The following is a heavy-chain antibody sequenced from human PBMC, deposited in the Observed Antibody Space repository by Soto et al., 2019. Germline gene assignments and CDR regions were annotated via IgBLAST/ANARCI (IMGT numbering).Heavy chain of an antibody. J-gene: IGHJ4*02. Sequence: QAQLVESGGGVVQPGGSLRLSCAVSGFTFSAYGMHWVRQAPGKGLEWVAAISHDGTNKNYGDSVKGRFTISRDTSKNTLYLQMNSLRPEDTALYYCAKDEYYYSRSGYYIFDYWGQGTLVTVSS. D-gene: IGHD3-22*01. V-gene: IGHV3-30*18. CDR1: GFTFSAYG. CDR3: AKDEYYYSRSGYYIFDY. CDR2: ISHDGTNK.